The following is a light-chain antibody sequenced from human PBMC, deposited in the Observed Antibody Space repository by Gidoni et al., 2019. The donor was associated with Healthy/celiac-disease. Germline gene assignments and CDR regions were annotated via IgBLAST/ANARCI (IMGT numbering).Light chain of an antibody. J-gene: IGLJ2*01. Sequence: QSVLTQPPSASGTPGQGVTISCSGSSSNIGSNYVYWYQQLPGTAPKLLIYRNNQRPPGVPDRFSGSKSGTSASLAISGLRSEDEADYYCAAWDDSLSALVFGGGTKLTVL. V-gene: IGLV1-47*01. CDR1: SSNIGSNY. CDR2: RNN. CDR3: AAWDDSLSALV.